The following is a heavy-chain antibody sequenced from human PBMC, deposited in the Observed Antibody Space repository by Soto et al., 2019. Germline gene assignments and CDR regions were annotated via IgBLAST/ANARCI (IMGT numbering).Heavy chain of an antibody. J-gene: IGHJ4*02. CDR3: TARGRRSRVLF. Sequence: EVQLVESGGGLVKPGGSLSLSCAASGFTFSNAWMNWVRQAPGKGLEWVGRIESKTDGGTTDYAAPVKGRFTISRDDSKSTLYLEMNSLKTEDRGVYCCTARGRRSRVLFWGQGTLATVSS. D-gene: IGHD6-13*01. CDR1: GFTFSNAW. V-gene: IGHV3-15*04. CDR2: IESKTDGGTT.